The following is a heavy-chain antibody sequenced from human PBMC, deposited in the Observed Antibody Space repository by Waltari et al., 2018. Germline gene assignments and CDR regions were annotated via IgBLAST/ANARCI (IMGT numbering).Heavy chain of an antibody. D-gene: IGHD6-19*01. J-gene: IGHJ5*02. Sequence: EVQLVESGGGLVQPGGSLRLSCAASGFTFSSYWMHWVRQAPGKGLVWVSRIKSDGSSTSYADSVKGRFTISRDNAKNTLYLQMNSLRAEDTAVYYCARDRIAVAELNWFDPWGQGTLVTVSS. CDR1: GFTFSSYW. V-gene: IGHV3-74*01. CDR3: ARDRIAVAELNWFDP. CDR2: IKSDGSST.